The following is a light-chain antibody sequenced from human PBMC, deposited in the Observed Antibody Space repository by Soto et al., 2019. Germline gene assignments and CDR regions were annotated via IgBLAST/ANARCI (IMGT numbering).Light chain of an antibody. CDR1: QNVLSN. CDR2: GAS. Sequence: EILLTQSPATLSVSPGERATLSFRASQNVLSNLAWYQQKPGQAPRLLIYGASTRATGLPARFSGSGSGTQFTLTISSLQSEDFAVYYCQQYNNWPITFGQGTRLEIK. CDR3: QQYNNWPIT. J-gene: IGKJ5*01. V-gene: IGKV3-15*01.